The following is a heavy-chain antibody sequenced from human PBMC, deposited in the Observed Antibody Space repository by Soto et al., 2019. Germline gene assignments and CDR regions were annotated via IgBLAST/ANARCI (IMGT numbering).Heavy chain of an antibody. J-gene: IGHJ4*02. D-gene: IGHD3-22*01. CDR3: ARRQISLIVVAPFDY. Sequence: QLQLQESGPGLVKPSETLSLTCTVSGGSINSSYYYWGWIRQPPGKGLEWIGSIYYSWSTYYTPSLKCRVTISVDTSKNQFSLKLSSVTSADTAVYYCARRQISLIVVAPFDYWGQGTLVTVSS. CDR2: IYYSWST. CDR1: GGSINSSYYY. V-gene: IGHV4-39*01.